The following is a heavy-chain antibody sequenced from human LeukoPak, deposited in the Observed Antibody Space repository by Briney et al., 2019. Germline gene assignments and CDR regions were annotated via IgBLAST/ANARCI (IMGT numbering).Heavy chain of an antibody. D-gene: IGHD2-21*01. V-gene: IGHV3-7*01. CDR1: RFTLSTYS. CDR3: ARGRGRVTVRSSIPFFDY. Sequence: GGSLRLSCAASRFTLSTYSMSWVRQAPGKGLEWVAHIKQDGSQEYYVDSVKGRFTISRDSAKNSLYLQMNSLRAEDTAVYYCARGRGRVTVRSSIPFFDYWGQGTLVTVSS. CDR2: IKQDGSQE. J-gene: IGHJ4*02.